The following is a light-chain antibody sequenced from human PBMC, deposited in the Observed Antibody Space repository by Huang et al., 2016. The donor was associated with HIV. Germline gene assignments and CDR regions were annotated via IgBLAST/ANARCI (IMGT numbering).Light chain of an antibody. CDR1: QTSRSY. Sequence: DIQMTQSPSSLSASVGDSVTITCRGSQTSRSYLNWYQQKPGKAPQLLIYVSSSLQSWVPSRFCGSGSGTDFTLTISSLQPEDFATYYCQQSYSAPPLTFGGGTKVEI. V-gene: IGKV1-39*01. J-gene: IGKJ4*01. CDR3: QQSYSAPPLT. CDR2: VSS.